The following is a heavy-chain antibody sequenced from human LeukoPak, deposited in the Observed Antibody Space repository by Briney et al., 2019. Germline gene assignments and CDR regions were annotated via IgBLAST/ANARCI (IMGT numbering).Heavy chain of an antibody. CDR3: ARTASRYYYDSSGYQGGDDFDI. V-gene: IGHV3-11*01. Sequence: PGGSLRLSCAASGFTFSDYYMSWIRQAPGKGLEWVSYISSSGSTIYYADSVKGRFTISRDNAKNSLYLQMNSLRAEDTAVYYCARTASRYYYDSSGYQGGDDFDIWGQGTNLTDSS. J-gene: IGHJ3*02. CDR2: ISSSGSTI. D-gene: IGHD3-22*01. CDR1: GFTFSDYY.